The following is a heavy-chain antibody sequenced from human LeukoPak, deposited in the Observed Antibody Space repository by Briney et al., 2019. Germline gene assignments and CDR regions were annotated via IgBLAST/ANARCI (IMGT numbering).Heavy chain of an antibody. V-gene: IGHV3-30*02. CDR2: IRYDGSNK. Sequence: GGSLRLSCAASGFTFSGYGMHWVRQAPGKGLEWVAFIRYDGSNKYYADSVKGRFTISRDNSKNTLYLQMNSLRAEDTAVYYCAKSASAGPAEGFDYWGQGTLVTVSS. CDR3: AKSASAGPAEGFDY. D-gene: IGHD3-10*01. CDR1: GFTFSGYG. J-gene: IGHJ4*02.